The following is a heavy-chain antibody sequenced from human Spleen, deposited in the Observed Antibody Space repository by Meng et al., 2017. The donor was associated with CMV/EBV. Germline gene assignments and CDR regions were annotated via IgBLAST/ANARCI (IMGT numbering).Heavy chain of an antibody. J-gene: IGHJ4*02. V-gene: IGHV3-48*04. Sequence: GESLKISCAASGFTFSSYSMNWVRQAPGKGLEWVSYISSSSSTIYYADSVKGRFTISRDNAKNSLYLQMNSLRAEDTAVYYCARGQYSSAWYAFDYWGRGTLVTVSS. CDR1: GFTFSSYS. CDR3: ARGQYSSAWYAFDY. D-gene: IGHD6-19*01. CDR2: ISSSSSTI.